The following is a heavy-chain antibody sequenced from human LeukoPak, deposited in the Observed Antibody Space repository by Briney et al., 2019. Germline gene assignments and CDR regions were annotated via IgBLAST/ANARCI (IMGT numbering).Heavy chain of an antibody. D-gene: IGHD6-19*01. J-gene: IGHJ5*02. CDR2: ISYDGSNK. CDR1: GFTFSSYA. V-gene: IGHV3-30*04. Sequence: GGSLRLSCAASGFTFSSYAMHWVRQAPGKGLEWVAVISYDGSNKYYADSVKGRFTISRDNSKNTLYLQMNSLRAEDTAVYYCAKDPKTSLYSSGWYSNWFDPWGQGTLVTVSS. CDR3: AKDPKTSLYSSGWYSNWFDP.